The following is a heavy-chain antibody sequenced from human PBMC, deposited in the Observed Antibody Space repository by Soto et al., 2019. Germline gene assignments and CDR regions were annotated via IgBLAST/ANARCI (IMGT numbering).Heavy chain of an antibody. J-gene: IGHJ6*02. CDR1: GFMFSTYS. CDR3: ARDPYGGNAGPYFYYYGMDV. CDR2: ISSSSDYT. Sequence: EVQLVESGGGLVKPGGSLRLSCAASGFMFSTYSTNWVRQAPGTGLEWVASISSSSDYTYYADSVKGRFTISRDNAKNSLYLHMNSLRAEDTAVYYCARDPYGGNAGPYFYYYGMDVWGQGTTVTVSS. V-gene: IGHV3-21*01. D-gene: IGHD2-15*01.